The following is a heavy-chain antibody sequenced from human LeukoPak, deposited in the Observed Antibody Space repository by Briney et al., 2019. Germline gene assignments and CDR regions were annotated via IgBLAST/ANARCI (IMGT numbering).Heavy chain of an antibody. Sequence: GGSLRLSCAASAFLDKLYHTHWLPRAPGKGLEWVALGRFTISRDNSKNTLYPQMNSLRAEDTAVYYCATEIWPTVTTPGWTYFDYWGQGALVTVSS. CDR3: ATEIWPTVTTPGWTYFDY. D-gene: IGHD4-17*01. CDR1: AFLDKLYH. J-gene: IGHJ4*02. V-gene: IGHV3-30*02.